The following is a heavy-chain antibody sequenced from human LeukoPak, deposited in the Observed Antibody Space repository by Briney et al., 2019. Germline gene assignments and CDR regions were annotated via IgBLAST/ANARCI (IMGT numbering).Heavy chain of an antibody. CDR3: ARARGLGYGDDVRWFDP. D-gene: IGHD4-17*01. CDR1: GFTFSSYW. V-gene: IGHV3-7*01. J-gene: IGHJ5*02. Sequence: PGGSLRLSCAASGFTFSSYWMSWVRQAPGKGLEWVANIKQDGGEKYYVDSVKGRFTISRDNAKNSLYLQMNSLRAEDTAVYYCARARGLGYGDDVRWFDPWGQGTLVNVSS. CDR2: IKQDGGEK.